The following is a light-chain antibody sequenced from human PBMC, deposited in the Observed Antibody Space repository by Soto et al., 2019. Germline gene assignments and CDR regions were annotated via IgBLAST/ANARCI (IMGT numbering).Light chain of an antibody. J-gene: IGKJ1*01. CDR1: QSVSSSY. CDR2: GAS. V-gene: IGKV3-20*01. CDR3: QQYGSSPRT. Sequence: EGELMQSAGTLSLSPGERATLSCRASQSVSSSYLAWYQQKPGQAPRLLIYGASSRATGIPDRFSGSGSGTDFTLTISRLEPEDFAVYYCQQYGSSPRTFGQGTKVDIK.